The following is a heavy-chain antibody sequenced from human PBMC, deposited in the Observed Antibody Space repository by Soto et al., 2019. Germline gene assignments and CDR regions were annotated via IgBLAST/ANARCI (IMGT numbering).Heavy chain of an antibody. V-gene: IGHV3-72*01. Sequence: PVGSHRLSCAASGFNFSDHHMDWVRQAPGKGLEWVGRTRNKANSYTTEYAASVKGRFTISRDDSKNSLYLQMNSLKTEDTAVYYCARLRPVYYGDAGIDYWGQGTLVTVSS. CDR3: ARLRPVYYGDAGIDY. D-gene: IGHD4-17*01. CDR1: GFNFSDHH. CDR2: TRNKANSYTT. J-gene: IGHJ4*02.